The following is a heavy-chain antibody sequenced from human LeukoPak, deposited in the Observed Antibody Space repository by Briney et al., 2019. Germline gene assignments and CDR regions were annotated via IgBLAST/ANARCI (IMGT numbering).Heavy chain of an antibody. D-gene: IGHD3-3*01. CDR1: GFTFSSYA. Sequence: GGSLRLSCAASGFTFSSYAMSWVRQAPGKGLEWVSAISGSGGSTYYADSVKGRFTISRDNSKNTLYLQMNSLRDEGPAVYYCAKAPRYDFWTREMVVSLDAFDIWGQGTMVTVSS. CDR2: ISGSGGST. CDR3: AKAPRYDFWTREMVVSLDAFDI. J-gene: IGHJ3*02. V-gene: IGHV3-23*01.